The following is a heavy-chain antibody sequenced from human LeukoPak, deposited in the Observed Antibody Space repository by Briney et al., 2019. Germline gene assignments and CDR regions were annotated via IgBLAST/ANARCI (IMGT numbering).Heavy chain of an antibody. D-gene: IGHD3-10*01. CDR2: IYYSGTT. CDR3: ARGPTRLLWFGEFSY. Sequence: PSETLSLTCTVSGGSISSGDYYWSWIRQHPGKGLEWIGYIYYSGTTDYNPSLKSRVTISIDTSKNQFSLKLNSVTAADTAVYYCARGPTRLLWFGEFSYWGQGTLVTVSS. CDR1: GGSISSGDYY. J-gene: IGHJ4*02. V-gene: IGHV4-31*03.